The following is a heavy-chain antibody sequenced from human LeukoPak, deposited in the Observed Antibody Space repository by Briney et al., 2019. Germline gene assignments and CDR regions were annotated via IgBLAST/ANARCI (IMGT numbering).Heavy chain of an antibody. J-gene: IGHJ4*02. V-gene: IGHV3-33*08. Sequence: GGSLRLSCAASGFTFSNAWMNWVRQAPGKGLEWVAVIWYDGSNKYYADSVKGRFTISRDNSKNTLYLQMNSLRAEDTAVYYCARDLTVTTGLDYWGQGTLVTVSS. CDR1: GFTFSNAW. CDR3: ARDLTVTTGLDY. CDR2: IWYDGSNK. D-gene: IGHD4-17*01.